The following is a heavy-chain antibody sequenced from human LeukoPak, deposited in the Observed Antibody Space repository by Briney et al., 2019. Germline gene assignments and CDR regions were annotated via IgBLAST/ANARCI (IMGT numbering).Heavy chain of an antibody. Sequence: ASVKVSCKASGYTFTGYYMHWVRQAPGQGLEWMGRINPNSGGTNYAQKFQGRVTMTRDTSISTAHMELSRLRSDDTAVYYCARDSYGSGSMDVWGQGTTVTVSS. D-gene: IGHD3-10*01. CDR1: GYTFTGYY. CDR3: ARDSYGSGSMDV. J-gene: IGHJ6*02. V-gene: IGHV1-2*06. CDR2: INPNSGGT.